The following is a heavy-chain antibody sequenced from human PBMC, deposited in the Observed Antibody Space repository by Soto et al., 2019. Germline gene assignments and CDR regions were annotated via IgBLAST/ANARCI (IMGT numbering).Heavy chain of an antibody. CDR2: FYWDDDK. J-gene: IGHJ1*01. Sequence: QITLKESGPTLVKPTQTLTLTCTFSGFSLSTTGVGVGWIRQPPGKALEWLALFYWDDDKHYSPSLKSRLTITKDPSKNQVVLTMTNMDPVDTGTYYCAKRRSYGDFHHRGQGTLVTVSS. CDR1: GFSLSTTGVG. D-gene: IGHD4-17*01. CDR3: AKRRSYGDFHH. V-gene: IGHV2-5*02.